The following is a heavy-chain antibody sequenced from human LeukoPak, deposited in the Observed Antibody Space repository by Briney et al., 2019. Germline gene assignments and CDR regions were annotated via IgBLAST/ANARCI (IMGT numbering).Heavy chain of an antibody. J-gene: IGHJ3*02. D-gene: IGHD3-22*01. CDR3: AGSLSGFYYDSSGAFDI. V-gene: IGHV1-69*13. CDR1: GGTFSSYA. Sequence: ASVKVSCKASGGTFSSYAISWVRQAPGQGLGWMGGIIPIFGTANYAQKFQGRVTITADESTSTAYMELSSLRSEDTAVYYCAGSLSGFYYDSSGAFDIRGQGTMVTVSS. CDR2: IIPIFGTA.